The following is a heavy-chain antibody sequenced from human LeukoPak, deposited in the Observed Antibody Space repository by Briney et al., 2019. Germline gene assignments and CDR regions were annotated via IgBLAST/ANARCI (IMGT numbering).Heavy chain of an antibody. D-gene: IGHD3-3*01. V-gene: IGHV3-15*07. J-gene: IGHJ6*02. CDR1: GFTFSDAW. Sequence: GGSLRLSCAASGFTFSDAWKNWVRQAPGKGLEWVGRIKSKTDGGTTDYAAPVKGRFTISRDDSKKTLNLQMNSLKTEDTAVYYCTRDDFWSGYPRNFYYYYGMDVWGQGTTVTVSS. CDR2: IKSKTDGGTT. CDR3: TRDDFWSGYPRNFYYYYGMDV.